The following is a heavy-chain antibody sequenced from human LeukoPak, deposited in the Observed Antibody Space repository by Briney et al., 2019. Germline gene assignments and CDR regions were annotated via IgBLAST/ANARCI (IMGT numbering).Heavy chain of an antibody. Sequence: SETLSLTCTVSGGSISSGGYYWSWIRQPPGKGLEWIGEINHRGSTNYNPSLKSRVTISVDTSKNQFSLKLSSVTAADTAVYYCARHGDDYGVDYWGQGTLVTVSS. V-gene: IGHV4-39*01. CDR1: GGSISSGGYY. CDR3: ARHGDDYGVDY. J-gene: IGHJ4*02. CDR2: INHRGST. D-gene: IGHD4-17*01.